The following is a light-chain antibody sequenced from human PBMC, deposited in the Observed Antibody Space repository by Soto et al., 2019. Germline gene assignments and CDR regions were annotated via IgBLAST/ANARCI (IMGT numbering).Light chain of an antibody. J-gene: IGKJ1*01. CDR2: MAS. CDR3: QQYNSHSPWT. CDR1: QSVSTW. Sequence: DIQLTQSPSTLSASVGDRVTITCRASQSVSTWLAWYQQKPGKAPRVLISMASHLASGVPSRFSGSGSGTEFTLTISSLQPDDFATYYCQQYNSHSPWTFGQGTKVDIK. V-gene: IGKV1-5*03.